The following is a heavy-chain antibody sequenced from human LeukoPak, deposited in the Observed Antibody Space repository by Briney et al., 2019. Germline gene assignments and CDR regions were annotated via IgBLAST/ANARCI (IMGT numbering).Heavy chain of an antibody. D-gene: IGHD6-13*01. V-gene: IGHV4-39*01. CDR2: IYYSGST. CDR3: ARLRSAAGSGPSDY. J-gene: IGHJ4*02. Sequence: SETLSLTCTVSGGSISSSSYYWGWIRQPPGKGLEWIGSIYYSGSTYYNPSLKSRVTISVDTSKNQFSLTLSSVTAADTAVYYCARLRSAAGSGPSDYWGQGTLVTVSS. CDR1: GGSISSSSYY.